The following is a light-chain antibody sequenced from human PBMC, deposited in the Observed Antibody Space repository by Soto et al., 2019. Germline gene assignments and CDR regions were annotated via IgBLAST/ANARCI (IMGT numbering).Light chain of an antibody. CDR2: AAS. CDR1: QGIREF. CDR3: QPFNVYPLT. V-gene: IGKV1-9*01. J-gene: IGKJ4*01. Sequence: DIQLTQSPSFLSASVGDRVTITCRASQGIREFLAWYQQKPGKAPKLLLYAASTVQAEVPTRFSGFASVTKFNLTNNNLQPVYYATSYCQPFNVYPLTFGGGTRV.